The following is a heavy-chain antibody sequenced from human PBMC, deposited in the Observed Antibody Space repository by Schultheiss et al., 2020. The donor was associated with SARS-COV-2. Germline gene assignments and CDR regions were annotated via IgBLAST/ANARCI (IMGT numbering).Heavy chain of an antibody. D-gene: IGHD5-24*01. V-gene: IGHV3-33*01. J-gene: IGHJ4*02. CDR2: IWNDGNNK. CDR1: GFTFSSYG. Sequence: GGSLRLSCAASGFTFSSYGMHWVRQAPGKGLEWVALIWNDGNNKFYTDSVKGRFTISRDNSKNTLYLQMNNLRAEDTAIYYCARGQWGGEQMATTILDYWGQGTLVTVSS. CDR3: ARGQWGGEQMATTILDY.